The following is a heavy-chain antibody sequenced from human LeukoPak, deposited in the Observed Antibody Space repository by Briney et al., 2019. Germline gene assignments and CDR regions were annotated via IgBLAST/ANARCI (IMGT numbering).Heavy chain of an antibody. CDR3: ARGQRWELLNGMDV. J-gene: IGHJ6*02. CDR1: RYTFTSYD. CDR2: MNPNSGNT. Sequence: ASVKVSRKASRYTFTSYDINWVRQATGQGVEWMGWMNPNSGNTGYAQKFQGRVTMTRNTSISTAYMELSSLRSEDTAVYYCARGQRWELLNGMDVWGQGTTVTVSS. D-gene: IGHD1-26*01. V-gene: IGHV1-8*01.